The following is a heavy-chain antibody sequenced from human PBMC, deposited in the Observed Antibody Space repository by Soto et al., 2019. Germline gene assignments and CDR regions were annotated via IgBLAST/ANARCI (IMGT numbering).Heavy chain of an antibody. CDR2: ISGSGGRT. J-gene: IGHJ4*02. D-gene: IGHD4-17*01. Sequence: EVQLLESGGGLVQPGGSLRLSCAASGFTFSSSAMSWVRQAPGKGLEWVSTISGSGGRTYYADSVKGRFSISRDNSKNTLYLQVNSLRAEDTALYYLAVRLDYWGQGTLVPVFS. CDR3: AVRLDY. V-gene: IGHV3-23*01. CDR1: GFTFSSSA.